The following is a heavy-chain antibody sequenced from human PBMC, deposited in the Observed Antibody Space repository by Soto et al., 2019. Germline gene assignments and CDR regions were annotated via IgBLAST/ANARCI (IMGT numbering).Heavy chain of an antibody. Sequence: SETLSLTCTVSGGSISSSSYYWGWIRQPPGKGLEWIGSIYYSGSTYYNPSLKSRVTISVDTSKNQFSLKLSSVTAADTAVYYCARLSRARADPIDYWGQGTLVTVSS. CDR3: ARLSRARADPIDY. J-gene: IGHJ4*02. CDR1: GGSISSSSYY. V-gene: IGHV4-39*01. CDR2: IYYSGST.